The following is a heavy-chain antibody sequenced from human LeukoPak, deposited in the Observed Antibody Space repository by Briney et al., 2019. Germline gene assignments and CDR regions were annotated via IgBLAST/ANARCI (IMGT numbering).Heavy chain of an antibody. J-gene: IGHJ4*02. D-gene: IGHD6-13*01. CDR3: TRASSSDY. Sequence: GGSLRLSCAASGFTFSSYAMSWVRQAPGKGLEWVGFIRSKAYGGTTEYAASVKGRFTISRDDSKSIAYLQMNSLKTEDTAVYYCTRASSSDYWGQGTLVTVSS. V-gene: IGHV3-49*04. CDR1: GFTFSSYA. CDR2: IRSKAYGGTT.